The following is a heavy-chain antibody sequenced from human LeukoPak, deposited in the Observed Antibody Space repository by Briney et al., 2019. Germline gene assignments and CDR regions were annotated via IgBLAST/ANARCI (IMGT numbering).Heavy chain of an antibody. D-gene: IGHD3-3*02. CDR1: GFTFSSYA. V-gene: IGHV3-30*04. CDR2: ISYDGGND. Sequence: GGSLRLSCAASGFTFSSYAMSWVRQAPGKGLEWVAVISYDGGNDYYADSVKGRFTISRDNSKNTLYLQMNSLRPEDTAVYYCVGDSRPPDSIHFWSVNLFDPWGQGTLVTVSS. J-gene: IGHJ5*02. CDR3: VGDSRPPDSIHFWSVNLFDP.